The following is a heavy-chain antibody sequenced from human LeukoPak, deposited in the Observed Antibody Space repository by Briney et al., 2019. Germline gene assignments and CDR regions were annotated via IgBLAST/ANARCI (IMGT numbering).Heavy chain of an antibody. CDR2: IYYSGST. D-gene: IGHD1-26*01. CDR3: ARRRRDMGAFDY. Sequence: SETLSLTCTVSGGSINSYYWSWIRQPPGKGLEWIGYIYYSGSTNYNPSLKSRVTISVDTSKNQFSLKLSSVTAADTAVYYCARRRRDMGAFDYWGQGTLVTVSS. J-gene: IGHJ4*02. V-gene: IGHV4-59*08. CDR1: GGSINSYY.